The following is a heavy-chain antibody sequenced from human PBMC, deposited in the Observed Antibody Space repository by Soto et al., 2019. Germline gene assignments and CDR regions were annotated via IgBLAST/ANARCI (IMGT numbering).Heavy chain of an antibody. CDR3: GRGRLEVGGALDI. J-gene: IGHJ3*02. V-gene: IGHV1-69*01. Sequence: QVQLVQSGAEVKKPGSSVKVSCRASGGTFNSYAINWVRQAPGQGLEWMGGINPIITTANYAQKFQGRVTITADESTSTAYMDLSSLTSEDTAVYYCGRGRLEVGGALDIWGQGTMVTVSS. D-gene: IGHD3-22*01. CDR2: INPIITTA. CDR1: GGTFNSYA.